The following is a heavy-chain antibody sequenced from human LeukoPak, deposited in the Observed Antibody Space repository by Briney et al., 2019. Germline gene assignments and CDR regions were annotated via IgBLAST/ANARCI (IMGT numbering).Heavy chain of an antibody. CDR2: IFYSGGT. CDR1: GASISNHY. CDR3: SNGMDV. J-gene: IGHJ6*02. Sequence: SETLSLTCSVSGASISNHYWNWIRQSPGKGLEWIGYIFYSGGTNYNPSLKSRVTMSVDTSKNHFSLKLSSVTAADTAVYYCSNGMDVWGQGTTVTVSS. V-gene: IGHV4-59*08.